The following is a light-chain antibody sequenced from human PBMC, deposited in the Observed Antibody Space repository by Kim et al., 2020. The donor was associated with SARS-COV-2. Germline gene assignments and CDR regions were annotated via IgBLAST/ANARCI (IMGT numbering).Light chain of an antibody. Sequence: VAPVQTASITCAGDKLGDKYACWYQQMPGQAPVLVIYQDSKRPSGIPERVSGSNSGNTATLTISGTQAMDESDYYCQAWDSSTAVFGGGTQLTVL. J-gene: IGLJ2*01. CDR3: QAWDSSTAV. V-gene: IGLV3-1*01. CDR2: QDS. CDR1: KLGDKY.